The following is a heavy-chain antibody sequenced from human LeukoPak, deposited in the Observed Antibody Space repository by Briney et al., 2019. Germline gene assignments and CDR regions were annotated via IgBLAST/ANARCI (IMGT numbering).Heavy chain of an antibody. J-gene: IGHJ3*02. D-gene: IGHD3-16*01. CDR3: ARELGEPDAFDI. V-gene: IGHV1-2*02. CDR2: INPNSGGT. CDR1: GYTFTGYY. Sequence: ASVKVSCKASGYTFTGYYMHWVRQAPGQGLEWMGWINPNSGGTNYAQKFQGRVTMTRDTSISTAYMELSRLRSDDTAAYYRARELGEPDAFDIWGQGTMVTVSS.